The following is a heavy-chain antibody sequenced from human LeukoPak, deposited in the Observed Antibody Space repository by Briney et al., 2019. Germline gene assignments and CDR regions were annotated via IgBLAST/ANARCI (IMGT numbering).Heavy chain of an antibody. CDR3: AKNGDRGAYCSGGSCYPYYYYSMDV. Sequence: GGSLRLSCAASGFTFSSYGFHWVRQAPGKGLEWVAFIRYDGSNKYYADSVKGRFTISRDNSKNTLFLQLNSLRAEDTAIYYCAKNGDRGAYCSGGSCYPYYYYSMDVWGKGTTVTISS. J-gene: IGHJ6*03. D-gene: IGHD2-15*01. V-gene: IGHV3-30*02. CDR2: IRYDGSNK. CDR1: GFTFSSYG.